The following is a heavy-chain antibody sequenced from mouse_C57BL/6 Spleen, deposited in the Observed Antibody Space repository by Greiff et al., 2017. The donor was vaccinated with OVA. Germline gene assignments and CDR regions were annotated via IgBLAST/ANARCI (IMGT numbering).Heavy chain of an antibody. CDR3: ARDKGGLRRDAMDY. CDR1: GFTFSSYA. CDR2: ISDGGSYT. J-gene: IGHJ4*01. D-gene: IGHD2-4*01. V-gene: IGHV5-4*01. Sequence: EVHLVESGGGLVKPGGSLKLSCAASGFTFSSYAMSWVRQTPEKRLEWVATISDGGSYTYYPDNVKGRFTISRDNAKNNLYLQMSHLKSEDTAMYYCARDKGGLRRDAMDYWGQGTSVTVSS.